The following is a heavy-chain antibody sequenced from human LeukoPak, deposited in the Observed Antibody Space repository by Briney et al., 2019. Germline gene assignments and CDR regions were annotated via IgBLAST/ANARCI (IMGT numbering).Heavy chain of an antibody. CDR2: INPSGGST. V-gene: IGHV1-46*01. CDR1: GYTFTSYY. J-gene: IGHJ4*02. Sequence: GASVKVSCKASGYTFTSYYMHWVRQAPGQGLEWMGIINPSGGSTSYAQKFQGRVTMTRDTSTSTVYMELSSLKSEDTAVYYCARGPSHGSGSYYISPSFDYWGQGTLVTVSS. D-gene: IGHD3-10*01. CDR3: ARGPSHGSGSYYISPSFDY.